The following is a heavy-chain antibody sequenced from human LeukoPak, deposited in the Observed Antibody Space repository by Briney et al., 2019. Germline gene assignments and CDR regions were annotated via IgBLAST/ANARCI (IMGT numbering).Heavy chain of an antibody. Sequence: SETLFLTCTVSGGSFSTYYWSWIRQPPGKGLEWIGYIYHSGSTNYNPSLKSRVTISVDTSKNQFSLKLSSVTTADTAVYYCARVGGYDWRLDYWGQGTLVTVSS. D-gene: IGHD5-12*01. CDR2: IYHSGST. CDR1: GGSFSTYY. J-gene: IGHJ4*02. V-gene: IGHV4-59*01. CDR3: ARVGGYDWRLDY.